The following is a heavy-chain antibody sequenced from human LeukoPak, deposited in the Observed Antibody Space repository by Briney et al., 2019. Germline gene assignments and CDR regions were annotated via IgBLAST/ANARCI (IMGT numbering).Heavy chain of an antibody. J-gene: IGHJ4*02. D-gene: IGHD3-22*01. CDR3: AREDSSGYLGY. CDR1: GYTFTSYY. V-gene: IGHV1-46*01. CDR2: INPSGGST. Sequence: ASVKVSRKASGYTFTSYYMHWVRQAPGQGLEWMGIINPSGGSTSYAQKFQGRVTMTRDTSTTTVYMELSSLRSEDTAVYYCAREDSSGYLGYWGQGTLVTVSS.